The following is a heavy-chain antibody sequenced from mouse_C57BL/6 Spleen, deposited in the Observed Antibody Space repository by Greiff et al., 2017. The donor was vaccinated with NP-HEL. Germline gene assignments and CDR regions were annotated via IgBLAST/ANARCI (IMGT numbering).Heavy chain of an antibody. CDR3: ASDGYYGYFDV. D-gene: IGHD2-3*01. Sequence: VQLQQSGPELVKPGASVKISCKASGYAFSSSWMNWVKQRPGKGLEWIGRIYPGDGDTNYNGKFKGKATLTADKSSSTAYMQLSSLTSEDSAVYFCASDGYYGYFDVWGTGTTVTVSS. CDR1: GYAFSSSW. CDR2: IYPGDGDT. V-gene: IGHV1-82*01. J-gene: IGHJ1*03.